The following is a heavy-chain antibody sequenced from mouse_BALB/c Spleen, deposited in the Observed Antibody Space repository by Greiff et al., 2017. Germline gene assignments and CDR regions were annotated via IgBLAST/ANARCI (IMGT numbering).Heavy chain of an antibody. CDR1: GYTFTSYT. Sequence: VMLVESGAELARPGASVKMSCKASGYTFTSYTMHWVKQRPGQGLEWIGYINPSSGYTNYNQKFKDKATLTADKSSSTAYMQLSSLTSEDSAVYYCARPRYDVAMDYWGQGTSVTVSS. D-gene: IGHD2-14*01. J-gene: IGHJ4*01. CDR3: ARPRYDVAMDY. V-gene: IGHV1-4*01. CDR2: INPSSGYT.